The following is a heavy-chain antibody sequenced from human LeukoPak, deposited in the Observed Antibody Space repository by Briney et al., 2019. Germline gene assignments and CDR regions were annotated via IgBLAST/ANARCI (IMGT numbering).Heavy chain of an antibody. V-gene: IGHV4-59*01. CDR2: IYYSGST. Sequence: NPSETLSLTCTVSGGSISSYHWSWIRQPPGKGLEWIGYIYYSGSTNYNPSLKSRVTISVDTSKNQFSLRLSSVTAADTAVYYCARGSGYYYYWGQGTLVTVSS. CDR1: GGSISSYH. CDR3: ARGSGYYYY. D-gene: IGHD3-22*01. J-gene: IGHJ4*02.